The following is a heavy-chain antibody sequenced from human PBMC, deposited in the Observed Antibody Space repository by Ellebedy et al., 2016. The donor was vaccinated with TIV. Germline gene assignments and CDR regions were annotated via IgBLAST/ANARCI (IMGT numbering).Heavy chain of an antibody. V-gene: IGHV5-51*01. CDR1: LYSFTNYW. CDR3: VRLDTSYFNY. Sequence: KVSCKGSLYSFTNYWIGWVRQMPGKGLEWMGSTYPVDSNTQYSPSFQGQGRVTISADKSISTAYLQWSSLEASDTALYYCVRLDTSYFNYWGQGTRVTVSS. CDR2: TYPVDSNT. J-gene: IGHJ4*02.